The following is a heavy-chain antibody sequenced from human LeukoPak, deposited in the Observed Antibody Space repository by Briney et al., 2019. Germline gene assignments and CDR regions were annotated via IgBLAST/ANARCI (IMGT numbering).Heavy chain of an antibody. CDR3: ARWPCSSSYYFDY. J-gene: IGHJ4*02. CDR1: GFTFSDYN. D-gene: IGHD6-6*01. Sequence: NPGGSLRLSCAASGFTFSDYNMNWVRQSPEKGLEWVSSITSGTTYIYYADSVRGRFTLSRDNAKNSLYLQMNSLRAEDTAVYYCARWPCSSSYYFDYWGQGTLVTVSS. V-gene: IGHV3-21*01. CDR2: ITSGTTYI.